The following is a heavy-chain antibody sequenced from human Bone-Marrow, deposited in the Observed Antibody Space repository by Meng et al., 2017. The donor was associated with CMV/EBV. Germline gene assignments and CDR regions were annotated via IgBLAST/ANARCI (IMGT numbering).Heavy chain of an antibody. Sequence: GGSLRLSCTGSGYSFTSYWIGWVRQMPGKGLEWMGIIYPGDSDTRYSPSFQGQVTISADKSISTPYLQWSSLKASDTAMYYCVTGRGYDSSGYWGWGQGTLVTVSS. CDR3: VTGRGYDSSGYWG. CDR2: IYPGDSDT. CDR1: GYSFTSYW. V-gene: IGHV5-51*01. J-gene: IGHJ4*02. D-gene: IGHD3-22*01.